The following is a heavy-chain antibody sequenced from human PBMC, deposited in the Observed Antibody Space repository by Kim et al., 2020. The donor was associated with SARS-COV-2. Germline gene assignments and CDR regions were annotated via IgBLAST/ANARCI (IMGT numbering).Heavy chain of an antibody. CDR1: GGSISSSNW. Sequence: SETLSLTCAVSGGSISSSNWWSWVRQPPGKGLEWIGEIYHSGSTNYNPSLKSRVTISVDKSKNQFSLKLSSVTAADTAVYYCARDSSGYYWRVAFDIWGQGTMVTVSS. V-gene: IGHV4-4*02. CDR3: ARDSSGYYWRVAFDI. CDR2: IYHSGST. D-gene: IGHD3-22*01. J-gene: IGHJ3*02.